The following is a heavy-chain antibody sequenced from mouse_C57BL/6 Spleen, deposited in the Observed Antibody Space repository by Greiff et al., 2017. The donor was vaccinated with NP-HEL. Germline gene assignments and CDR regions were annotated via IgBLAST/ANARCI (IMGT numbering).Heavy chain of an antibody. CDR1: GYTFTSYW. V-gene: IGHV1-59*01. J-gene: IGHJ2*01. Sequence: QVQLKQPGAELVRPGTSVKLSCKASGYTFTSYWMHWVKQRPGQGLEWIGVIDPSDSYTNYNQKFKGKATLTVDTSSSTAYMQLSSLTSEDSAFYYCAFITTVVARPLFGYWGKGTTLTVSS. D-gene: IGHD1-1*01. CDR3: AFITTVVARPLFGY. CDR2: IDPSDSYT.